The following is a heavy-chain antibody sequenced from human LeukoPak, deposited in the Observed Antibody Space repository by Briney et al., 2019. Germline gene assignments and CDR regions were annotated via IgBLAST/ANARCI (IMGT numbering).Heavy chain of an antibody. J-gene: IGHJ4*02. CDR3: ARRAGAYSHPYDY. Sequence: GGSLRLSCAASGFTFDDYGMSWVRQAPGKGLEWVSFIYSGTIHYSDSVKGRFTISRDNSKNTLYLQMNSLRAEDTAVYYCARRAGAYSHPYDYWGQGTLVTVSS. CDR2: IYSGTI. V-gene: IGHV3-53*01. CDR1: GFTFDDYG. D-gene: IGHD4/OR15-4a*01.